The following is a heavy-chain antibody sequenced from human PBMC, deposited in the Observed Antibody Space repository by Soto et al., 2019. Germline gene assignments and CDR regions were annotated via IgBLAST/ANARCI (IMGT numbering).Heavy chain of an antibody. D-gene: IGHD4-17*01. J-gene: IGHJ6*02. CDR2: IVVGSGNT. CDR3: AAGITTVVTPHYYYYGMDV. Sequence: QMQLVQSGPEVKKPGTSVKVSCKASGFTFTSSAVQWVRQARGQRLEWIGWIVVGSGNTNYAQKFQERVTITRDMSTSTAYMELSSLRSEDTAVYYCAAGITTVVTPHYYYYGMDVWGQGTTVTVSS. V-gene: IGHV1-58*01. CDR1: GFTFTSSA.